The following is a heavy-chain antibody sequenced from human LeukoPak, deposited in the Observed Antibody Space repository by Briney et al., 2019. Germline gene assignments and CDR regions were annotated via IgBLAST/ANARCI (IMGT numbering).Heavy chain of an antibody. D-gene: IGHD6-13*01. Sequence: SETLSLTCAVYGGSFSGYYWSWIRQPPGKGLEWIEEINHSGSTNYNPSLKSRVTISVDTSKNQFSLKLSSVTAADTAVYYCARGGGIAAAKEYFDYWGQGTLVTVSS. CDR2: INHSGST. CDR3: ARGGGIAAAKEYFDY. CDR1: GGSFSGYY. V-gene: IGHV4-34*01. J-gene: IGHJ4*02.